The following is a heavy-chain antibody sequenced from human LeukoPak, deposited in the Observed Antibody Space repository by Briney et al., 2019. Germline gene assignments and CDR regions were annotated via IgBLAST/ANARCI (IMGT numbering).Heavy chain of an antibody. CDR1: GGSISSYY. CDR2: IYYSGST. CDR3: AKDIWGNYYDSSGYNPDAFDI. J-gene: IGHJ3*02. V-gene: IGHV4-59*01. D-gene: IGHD3-22*01. Sequence: SETLSLTCTVSGGSISSYYWSWIRQPPGKGLEWIGYIYYSGSTNYNPSLKSRVTISVDTSKNKFSLKLSAVTAADTALYYCAKDIWGNYYDSSGYNPDAFDIWGQGTMVTVSS.